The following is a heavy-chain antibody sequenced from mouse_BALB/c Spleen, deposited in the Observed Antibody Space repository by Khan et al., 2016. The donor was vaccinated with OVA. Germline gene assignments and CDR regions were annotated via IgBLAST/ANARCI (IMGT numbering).Heavy chain of an antibody. Sequence: EVQLQQSGPELVKPGDSMKISCKASDYSFTDYTMNWVKQSHGKNLEWIGLINPYNGVSNYTQKFKGKATLTVDKSSSTAYMELLSLTSEDSAVYCCARAGYGGFAYWGQGTLVTVSA. D-gene: IGHD1-2*01. V-gene: IGHV1-18*01. CDR1: DYSFTDYT. CDR3: ARAGYGGFAY. CDR2: INPYNGVS. J-gene: IGHJ3*01.